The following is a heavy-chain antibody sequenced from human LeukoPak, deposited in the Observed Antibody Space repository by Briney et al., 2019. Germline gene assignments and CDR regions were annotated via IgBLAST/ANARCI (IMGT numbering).Heavy chain of an antibody. CDR2: ISYDESKK. Sequence: PGGSLRLSCAASGFTFSTYAMHWVRQAPGKGLEWVAIISYDESKKYYADSVKGRFTISRDNSKNTLYLQMNSLRAEDTAVYHCARDWELEGSGFDYWGQGTLVTVSS. D-gene: IGHD1-26*01. CDR3: ARDWELEGSGFDY. V-gene: IGHV3-30*04. J-gene: IGHJ4*02. CDR1: GFTFSTYA.